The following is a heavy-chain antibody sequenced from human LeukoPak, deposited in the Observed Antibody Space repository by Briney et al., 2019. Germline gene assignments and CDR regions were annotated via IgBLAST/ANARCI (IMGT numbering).Heavy chain of an antibody. CDR1: GGSFSGYY. CDR2: INHSGST. Sequence: SETLSLTCAVYGGSFSGYYWSWIRQPPGKGLEWIGEINHSGSTNYNPSLKSRVTISVDTSKNQFSLKLSSVTAADTAVYYCASTGSGYYYKYNWFDPWGQGTLVTVSS. J-gene: IGHJ5*02. CDR3: ASTGSGYYYKYNWFDP. D-gene: IGHD3-22*01. V-gene: IGHV4-34*01.